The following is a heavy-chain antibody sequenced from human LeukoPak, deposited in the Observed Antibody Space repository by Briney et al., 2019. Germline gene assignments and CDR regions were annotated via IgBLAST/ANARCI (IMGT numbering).Heavy chain of an antibody. D-gene: IGHD6-19*01. CDR2: IYYGGST. Sequence: SETLSLTCTVSGGSISSGGYFWSWIRQHPGTGLEWIGYIYYGGSTYYNPSLKSRLTISVDTSENQFSLRLTSVTAADTAVYYCARGTYSSGWSLGFDPWGQGTLVTVSS. J-gene: IGHJ5*02. CDR1: GGSISSGGYF. CDR3: ARGTYSSGWSLGFDP. V-gene: IGHV4-31*03.